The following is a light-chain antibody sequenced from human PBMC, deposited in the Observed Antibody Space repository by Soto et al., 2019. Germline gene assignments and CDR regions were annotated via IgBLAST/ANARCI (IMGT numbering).Light chain of an antibody. CDR3: QQYNNWPPWT. CDR1: QSVSIN. J-gene: IGKJ1*01. V-gene: IGKV3-15*01. CDR2: GAS. Sequence: ETVMTQSPATLSVSPGERATLSCRASQSVSINLAWYQQKPGQAPRLLIYGASTRATGIPARFSGSGSGTEFTLTFSSLQSEDFAVYYCQQYNNWPPWTFGQGTKVEIK.